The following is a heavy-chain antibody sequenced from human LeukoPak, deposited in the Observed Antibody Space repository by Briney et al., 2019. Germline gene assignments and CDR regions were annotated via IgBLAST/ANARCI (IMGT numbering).Heavy chain of an antibody. Sequence: ASVKVSCKASGYTFTSYDINAVRQATGQELESVGGMNPNRGNTGYAHKFQGRVTITRHTSIRTASMELSRPRSEDTAVYYCARGSLPDYWGQGTLVTVSS. CDR3: ARGSLPDY. J-gene: IGHJ4*02. V-gene: IGHV1-8*03. CDR2: MNPNRGNT. CDR1: GYTFTSYD.